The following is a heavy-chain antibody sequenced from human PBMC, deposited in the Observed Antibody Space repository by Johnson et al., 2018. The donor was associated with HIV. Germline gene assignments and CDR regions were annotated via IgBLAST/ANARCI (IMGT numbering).Heavy chain of an antibody. Sequence: MQLVESGGALVQPGGSLRLSCAASRFTFSSYWMNWVRQAPGKGLEWVSVIYSGGSTYYADSVKGRFTISRDNSKNTLYLQMNSLRAEDTAVYYCARGGAITMVRGTPGAFDIWGQGTMVTVSS. CDR1: RFTFSSYW. D-gene: IGHD3-10*01. CDR3: ARGGAITMVRGTPGAFDI. V-gene: IGHV3-66*01. CDR2: IYSGGST. J-gene: IGHJ3*02.